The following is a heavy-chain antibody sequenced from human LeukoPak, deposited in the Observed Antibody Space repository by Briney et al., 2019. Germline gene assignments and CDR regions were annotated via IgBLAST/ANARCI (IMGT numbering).Heavy chain of an antibody. CDR2: INPSGGST. Sequence: ASVKVSCTASGYTFTSYYMHWVRQAPGQGLGRMGIINPSGGSTSYAQKCQGRVTMTRDTTTSTVYMERSSLRSEDTAVYYCARENYGSGRNFDYWGQGTLVTVSS. J-gene: IGHJ4*02. V-gene: IGHV1-46*01. CDR3: ARENYGSGRNFDY. CDR1: GYTFTSYY. D-gene: IGHD3-10*01.